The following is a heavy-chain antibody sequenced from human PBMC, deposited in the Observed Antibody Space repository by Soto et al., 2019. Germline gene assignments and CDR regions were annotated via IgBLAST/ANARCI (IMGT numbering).Heavy chain of an antibody. V-gene: IGHV3-23*01. Sequence: PGGSLRLSCAASGFTFGSYSMHWVRQAPGEGLEWVSSITGSGTSTYYADSVKGRFTLSRDNSKNTLSLQMNSLRAEDTAVYYCAKVAYFIGSNYGSCFDYWGQGTLVTVSS. D-gene: IGHD5-18*01. CDR3: AKVAYFIGSNYGSCFDY. J-gene: IGHJ4*02. CDR1: GFTFGSYS. CDR2: ITGSGTST.